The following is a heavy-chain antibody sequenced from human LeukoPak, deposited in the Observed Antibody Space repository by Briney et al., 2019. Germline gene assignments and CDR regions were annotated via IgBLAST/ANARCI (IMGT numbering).Heavy chain of an antibody. J-gene: IGHJ3*02. CDR3: ARGYYDSSGYYYKGRDAFDI. V-gene: IGHV3-21*01. CDR1: GFTFSSYS. Sequence: GGSLRLSCAASGFTFSSYSMNWVRQAPGKGLEWVSSISSSSSYIYYADSVKGRFTISRDNAKNSLYLQMNSLRAEDTAVYYCARGYYDSSGYYYKGRDAFDIWGQGTMVTVSS. CDR2: ISSSSSYI. D-gene: IGHD3-22*01.